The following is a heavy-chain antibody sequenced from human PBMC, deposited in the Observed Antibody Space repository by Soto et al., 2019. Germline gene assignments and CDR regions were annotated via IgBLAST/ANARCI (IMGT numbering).Heavy chain of an antibody. Sequence: EVQLVESGGGLVQPGGSLRLSCAASGFTFSNYAMAWVRQAPGKGLEWVSTITYSGGSRDYADSVKGRFTISRDNSKNTLYLQMNSLRAEDTAVYDCAKKGYYDTSGYPIRYFDYWGQGTLVTVSS. CDR1: GFTFSNYA. CDR3: AKKGYYDTSGYPIRYFDY. J-gene: IGHJ4*02. D-gene: IGHD3-22*01. V-gene: IGHV3-23*04. CDR2: ITYSGGSR.